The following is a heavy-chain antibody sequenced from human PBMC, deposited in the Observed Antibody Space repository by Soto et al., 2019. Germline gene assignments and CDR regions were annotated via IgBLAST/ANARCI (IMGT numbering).Heavy chain of an antibody. CDR3: ARGPDYGGNSVWFDP. D-gene: IGHD4-17*01. Sequence: PSETLSLTCTVSGGYISSYYCSWIRQPPGKGLEWIGYIYYSGSTNYNPSLKSRVTISVDTSKNQFSLKLSSVTAADTAVYYCARGPDYGGNSVWFDPWGQGTLVTVSS. CDR1: GGYISSYY. CDR2: IYYSGST. V-gene: IGHV4-59*01. J-gene: IGHJ5*02.